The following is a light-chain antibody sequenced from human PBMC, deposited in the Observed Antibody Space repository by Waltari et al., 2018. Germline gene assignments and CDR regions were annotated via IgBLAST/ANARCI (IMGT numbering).Light chain of an antibody. CDR3: QQYYRSRT. CDR2: WAS. CDR1: QSVFYRSDNKNY. J-gene: IGKJ1*01. V-gene: IGKV4-1*01. Sequence: DIVMTQSPDSLAVSLGERAPIDCKSSQSVFYRSDNKNYLAWYQHKPGQPPKLLFYWASTRESGVPDRFSASGSGTDFTLTINNPQAEDVAVYYCQQYYRSRTFGQGTKVEIK.